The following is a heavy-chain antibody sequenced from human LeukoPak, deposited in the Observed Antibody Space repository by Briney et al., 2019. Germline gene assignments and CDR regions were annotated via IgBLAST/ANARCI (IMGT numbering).Heavy chain of an antibody. Sequence: SETLSLTCTVSGGSISSSSYYWGWIRQPPGKGLEWIGSIYYSGSTYYNPSLKSRVTISVDTSKNQFSLKLSSVTAADTAVYYCARDGTWGIAAAGRGWYFDLWGRGTLVTVSS. CDR3: ARDGTWGIAAAGRGWYFDL. D-gene: IGHD6-13*01. J-gene: IGHJ2*01. CDR2: IYYSGST. V-gene: IGHV4-39*07. CDR1: GGSISSSSYY.